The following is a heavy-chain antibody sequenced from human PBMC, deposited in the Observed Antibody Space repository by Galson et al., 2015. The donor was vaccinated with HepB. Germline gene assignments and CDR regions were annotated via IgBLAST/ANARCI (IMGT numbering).Heavy chain of an antibody. CDR2: INGEGSGT. CDR3: ARDRGYRGHDIKNLWHKYFDY. Sequence: SLRLSCAASGFTFSSYWIHWVRQAPGEGLVWVSRINGEGSGTNYADSVKGRFTISRDNAKNTVYLQMSSLGAEDTAVYYCARDRGYRGHDIKNLWHKYFDYWGQGALVTVSS. V-gene: IGHV3-74*01. D-gene: IGHD5-12*01. CDR1: GFTFSSYW. J-gene: IGHJ4*02.